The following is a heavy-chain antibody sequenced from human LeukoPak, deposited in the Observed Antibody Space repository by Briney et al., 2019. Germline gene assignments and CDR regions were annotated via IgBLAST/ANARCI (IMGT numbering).Heavy chain of an antibody. D-gene: IGHD1-26*01. V-gene: IGHV4-4*02. CDR1: GFTFSNYV. J-gene: IGHJ4*02. CDR3: ARESGAFSPFGF. Sequence: GSLRLSCAASGFTFSNYVMSWVRQPPGKGLEWIGEVHLSGTSNYNPSLKSRVSMSIDKSKNQLSLKLTSVTAADTAMYYCARESGAFSPFGFWGQGTLVTVSS. CDR2: VHLSGTS.